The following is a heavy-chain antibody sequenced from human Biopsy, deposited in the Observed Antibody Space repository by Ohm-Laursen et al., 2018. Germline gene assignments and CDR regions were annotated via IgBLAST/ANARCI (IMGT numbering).Heavy chain of an antibody. CDR1: GYMFLRSY. J-gene: IGHJ6*02. V-gene: IGHV1-46*01. Sequence: GPSVSASCHVSGYMFLRSYIHSVRHAPGNGLGWLGIIAPRGSDATYAPKFQSRLIMTTDPSTATVYMQLGNLTSEDTAVYFCARDRNEVEATPTNADYYYFGMDVWGQGTTVTVS. D-gene: IGHD1-26*01. CDR2: IAPRGSDA. CDR3: ARDRNEVEATPTNADYYYFGMDV.